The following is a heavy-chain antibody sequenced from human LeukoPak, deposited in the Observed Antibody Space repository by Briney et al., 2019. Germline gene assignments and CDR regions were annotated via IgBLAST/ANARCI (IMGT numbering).Heavy chain of an antibody. Sequence: GGSLRLSCTASGFTFGDYAMSWFRRAPGKGLEWVGFIRSKAYGGTTEYAASVKGRFTISRDDSKSIAYLQMNSLKTEDTAVYYCTRGVPRYYDILTGREAFDIWGQGTMVTVSS. CDR1: GFTFGDYA. CDR3: TRGVPRYYDILTGREAFDI. J-gene: IGHJ3*02. V-gene: IGHV3-49*03. CDR2: IRSKAYGGTT. D-gene: IGHD3-9*01.